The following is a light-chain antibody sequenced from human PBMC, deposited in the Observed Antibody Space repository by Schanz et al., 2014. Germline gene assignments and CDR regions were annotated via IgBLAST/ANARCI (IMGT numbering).Light chain of an antibody. Sequence: EVVMTQSPVSLSVSPGESATFSCRASESVGGVVAWYQQKPGQPPSLLFYSVSTRATGVPARFRASGSGTEFTLTITSLQPEDFATYYCQQANSFPRTFGQGTKVEIK. CDR3: QQANSFPRT. V-gene: IGKV3-15*01. CDR1: ESVGGV. CDR2: SVS. J-gene: IGKJ1*01.